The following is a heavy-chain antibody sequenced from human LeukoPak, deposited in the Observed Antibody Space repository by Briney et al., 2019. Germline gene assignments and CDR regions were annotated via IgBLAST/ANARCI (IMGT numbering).Heavy chain of an antibody. Sequence: ASVKVSCKASGGTFSSYAISWVRQAPGQGLEWMGGIIPIFGTANYAQKFQGRVTITTDESTSTAYMELSSLRSEDTAVYYCARQGLYDYSNYDYYYYYYMDVWGKGTTVAVSS. CDR2: IIPIFGTA. CDR1: GGTFSSYA. V-gene: IGHV1-69*05. J-gene: IGHJ6*03. D-gene: IGHD4-11*01. CDR3: ARQGLYDYSNYDYYYYYYMDV.